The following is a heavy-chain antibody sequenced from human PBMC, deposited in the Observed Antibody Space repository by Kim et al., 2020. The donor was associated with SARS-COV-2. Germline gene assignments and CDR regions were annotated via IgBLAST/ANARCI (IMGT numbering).Heavy chain of an antibody. Sequence: SETLSLTCAVYSGSFSDYFWSWIRQPPGKGLEWIGEINHSGSTNYNPSLQSRVPISVDTSKNQFSLNLSSVTAADTAVYYCARPLGATTYYYYYGMDVWGQGTTVTVSS. CDR1: SGSFSDYF. V-gene: IGHV4-34*01. CDR2: INHSGST. D-gene: IGHD1-26*01. CDR3: ARPLGATTYYYYYGMDV. J-gene: IGHJ6*02.